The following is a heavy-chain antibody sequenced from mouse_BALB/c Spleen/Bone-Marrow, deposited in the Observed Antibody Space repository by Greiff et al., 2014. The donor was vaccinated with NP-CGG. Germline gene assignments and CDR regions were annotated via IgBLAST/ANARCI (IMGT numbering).Heavy chain of an antibody. V-gene: IGHV1S56*01. CDR2: IYPGNVNT. CDR3: ATYDY. Sequence: VNVVESGPELVKPGASVRISCEASGYTFTSYYIHWVKQRPGQGLEWIGWIYPGNVNTKYNEKFKGKATLTADKSSSTAYMQLSSLTSEDSAVYFCATYDYWGQGTTLTVSS. CDR1: GYTFTSYY. J-gene: IGHJ2*01.